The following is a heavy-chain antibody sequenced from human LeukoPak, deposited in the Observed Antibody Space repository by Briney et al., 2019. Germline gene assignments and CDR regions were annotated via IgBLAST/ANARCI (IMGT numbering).Heavy chain of an antibody. CDR1: GFTFSSYS. Sequence: GGSLRLSCAASGFTFSSYSMNWVRQAPGKGLEWVSYISSSSSTIYYADSVKGRFTISRDNAKNSLYLQMNSLRAEDSAVYYCARDTHYYYDSSGYYRDAFDIWGQGTMVTVSS. J-gene: IGHJ3*02. V-gene: IGHV3-48*04. D-gene: IGHD3-22*01. CDR3: ARDTHYYYDSSGYYRDAFDI. CDR2: ISSSSSTI.